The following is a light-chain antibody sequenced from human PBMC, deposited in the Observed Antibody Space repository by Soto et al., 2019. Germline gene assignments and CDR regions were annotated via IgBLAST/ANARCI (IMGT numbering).Light chain of an antibody. CDR1: SSDVGTYNY. Sequence: QSVLTQPRSVSGSPGQSVTISCTGTSSDVGTYNYVSWYQQHPGKAPKLMIYDVTKRPSGVPDRFSGSKSGNTASLTISGLQAEDEADYYCFSYAGFYTLKFGGGTKLTVL. V-gene: IGLV2-11*01. CDR3: FSYAGFYTLK. CDR2: DVT. J-gene: IGLJ2*01.